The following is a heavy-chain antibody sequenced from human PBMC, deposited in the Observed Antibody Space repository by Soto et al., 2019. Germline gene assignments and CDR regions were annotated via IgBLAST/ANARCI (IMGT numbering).Heavy chain of an antibody. J-gene: IGHJ4*02. D-gene: IGHD5-18*01. CDR3: ATESGSTYGYFDH. Sequence: LSLTCTVSGGSVTSDEDYWTWIRQSPGKGLERIGYISNSGSTGYNPSLKTRLSMSVDRSKNQFTLRLTSVTAADTAVYFCATESGSTYGYFDHWGQGTQVTVSS. CDR1: GGSVTSDEDY. CDR2: ISNSGST. V-gene: IGHV4-30-4*01.